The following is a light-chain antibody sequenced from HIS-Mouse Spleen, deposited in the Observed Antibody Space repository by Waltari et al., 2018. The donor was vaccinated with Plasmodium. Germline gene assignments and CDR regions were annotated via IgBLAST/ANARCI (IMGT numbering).Light chain of an antibody. V-gene: IGKV1-5*03. CDR3: QQYNSYSYT. Sequence: DIQMTQPPSTLSASVGDRVTITCRASQSISSWLARYQQKPGKAPKLLIYKASSLESGVPSRFSGSGSGTEFTLTISSLQPDDFATYYCQQYNSYSYTFGQGTKLEIK. CDR2: KAS. J-gene: IGKJ2*01. CDR1: QSISSW.